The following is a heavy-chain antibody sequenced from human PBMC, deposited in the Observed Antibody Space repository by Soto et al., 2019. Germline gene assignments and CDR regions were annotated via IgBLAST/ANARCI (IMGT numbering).Heavy chain of an antibody. CDR3: ARVKDYSNCMAV. J-gene: IGHJ6*02. CDR1: GYTFTDYY. Sequence: ASVKVSCKASGYTFTDYYIHWVRQAPGQGLEWMGWINPNGGATLYAQKFRGRVTMTRDTSITTVYMELSRLTSDDTAVYYCARVKDYSNCMAVWGQGTTVTVSS. CDR2: INPNGGAT. V-gene: IGHV1-2*02. D-gene: IGHD4-4*01.